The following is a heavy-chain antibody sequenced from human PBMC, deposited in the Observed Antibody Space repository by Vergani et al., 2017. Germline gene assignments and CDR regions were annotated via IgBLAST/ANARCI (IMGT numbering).Heavy chain of an antibody. D-gene: IGHD7-27*01. CDR3: ARDTLTLNWGSLGY. V-gene: IGHV1-69*01. Sequence: QVQLVQSGAEVKKPGSSVKVSCKASGGTFSSYAISWVRQAPGQGLEWVGGIIPIFGTANYAQKFQGRVTITADESTSTAYMELSSLRSEDTAVYYCARDTLTLNWGSLGYWGQGTLVTVSS. CDR2: IIPIFGTA. J-gene: IGHJ4*02. CDR1: GGTFSSYA.